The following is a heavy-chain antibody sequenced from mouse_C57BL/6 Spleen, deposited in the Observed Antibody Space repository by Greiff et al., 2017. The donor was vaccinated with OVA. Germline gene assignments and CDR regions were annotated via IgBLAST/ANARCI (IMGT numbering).Heavy chain of an antibody. Sequence: VQLQQSGPELVKPGASVKISCKASGYSFTGYYMNWVKQSPEKSLEWIGEINPSTVCTTYNQNFKAKATLTVDKSSSTAYMKRMRLTSEDYAVYYGASLYDYARYYAIDYWGQGTTVTVSS. J-gene: IGHJ4*01. CDR1: GYSFTGYY. CDR3: ASLYDYARYYAIDY. CDR2: INPSTVCT. D-gene: IGHD2-4*01. V-gene: IGHV1-42*01.